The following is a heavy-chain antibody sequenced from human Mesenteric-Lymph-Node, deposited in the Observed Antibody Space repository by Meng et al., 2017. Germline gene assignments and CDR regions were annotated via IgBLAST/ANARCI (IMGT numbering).Heavy chain of an antibody. CDR1: GCSFTSYW. Sequence: GESLKISCKGSGCSFTSYWIGWVRQMPGKGLEWMGIIYPGDSDTRYSPSFQGQVTISADKSISTAYLQWGSLKASDTAMYYCATRDYGSGSYGDYWGQGTLVTVSS. D-gene: IGHD3-10*01. V-gene: IGHV5-51*01. CDR2: IYPGDSDT. CDR3: ATRDYGSGSYGDY. J-gene: IGHJ4*02.